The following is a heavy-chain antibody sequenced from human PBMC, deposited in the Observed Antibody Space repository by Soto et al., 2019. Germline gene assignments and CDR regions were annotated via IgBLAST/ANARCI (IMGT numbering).Heavy chain of an antibody. CDR2: IDPTDSYS. Sequence: GESLKISCKGSGYTFTSYWINWVRQMPGKGLEWMGRIDPTDSYSNYNPSFQGQVTISADKSINSVYLQWSSLKASDFATYYFASLGFNYDFLSGYYNVHHYYGIDVWGQGTTVTVSS. CDR1: GYTFTSYW. V-gene: IGHV5-10-1*04. CDR3: ASLGFNYDFLSGYYNVHHYYGIDV. D-gene: IGHD3-3*01. J-gene: IGHJ6*02.